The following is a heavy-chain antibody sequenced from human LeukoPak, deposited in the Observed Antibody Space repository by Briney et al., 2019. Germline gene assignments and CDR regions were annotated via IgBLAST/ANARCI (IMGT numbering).Heavy chain of an antibody. J-gene: IGHJ5*02. Sequence: SETLSLTCTVSGGSISGSSYYWGWIRQPPGKGLEWIGEINHSGSTNYNPSLKSRVTISVDTSKNQFSLKLSSVTAADTAVYYCARGELLRGRPRGNWFDPWGQGTLVTVSS. CDR2: INHSGST. V-gene: IGHV4-39*07. CDR1: GGSISGSSYY. D-gene: IGHD1-7*01. CDR3: ARGELLRGRPRGNWFDP.